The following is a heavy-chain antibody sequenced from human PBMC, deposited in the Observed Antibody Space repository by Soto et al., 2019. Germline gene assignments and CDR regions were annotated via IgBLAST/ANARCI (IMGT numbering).Heavy chain of an antibody. CDR2: ISGSGGST. CDR3: AKDPFYGDYSLYYYYDMDV. CDR1: GFTFSSYA. D-gene: IGHD4-17*01. V-gene: IGHV3-23*01. J-gene: IGHJ6*02. Sequence: PGGSLRLSCAASGFTFSSYAMSWVRQAPGKGLEWVSAISGSGGSTYYADSVKGRFTISRDNSKNTLYLQMNSLRAEDTAVYYCAKDPFYGDYSLYYYYDMDVWGQGTTVTVS.